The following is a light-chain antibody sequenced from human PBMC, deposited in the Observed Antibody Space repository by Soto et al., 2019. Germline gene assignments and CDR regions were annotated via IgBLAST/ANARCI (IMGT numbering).Light chain of an antibody. J-gene: IGLJ2*01. CDR3: AAWDDSLNGVA. V-gene: IGLV1-44*01. CDR1: SSNIGSST. Sequence: QSVLTQPPSTSGTPGQRVTISCSGSSSNIGSSTVNWYQQLPGTAPKLLIYTNTQRPSGVPDRFSGSTSGSSASLAISGLQSEDEADYYCAAWDDSLNGVAFGGGTKLTVL. CDR2: TNT.